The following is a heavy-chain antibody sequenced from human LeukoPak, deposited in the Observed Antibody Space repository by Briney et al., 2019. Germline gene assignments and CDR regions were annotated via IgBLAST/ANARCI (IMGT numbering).Heavy chain of an antibody. CDR2: IRSSSSYI. Sequence: GGSLRLSCAASGFTFSSYSMNWVRQAPGKGLEWVSSIRSSSSYIYYADSVKGRFTISRDNAKNSLYLQMNSLRAEDTAVYYCARDVLLAPREFDYWGQGTLVTVSS. CDR3: ARDVLLAPREFDY. CDR1: GFTFSSYS. J-gene: IGHJ4*02. V-gene: IGHV3-21*01. D-gene: IGHD3-10*01.